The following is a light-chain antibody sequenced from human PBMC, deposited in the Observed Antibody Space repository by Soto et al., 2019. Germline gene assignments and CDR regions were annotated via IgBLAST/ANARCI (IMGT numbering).Light chain of an antibody. CDR2: DVG. CDR3: NSYRTVSTYV. Sequence: QSALTQPASVSGSPGQSITIACTGTSSDIGGYNFVSWYQQHPGKAPKLMIYDVGNRPSGVSNRFSVSKSGNTASLTISGLQAEDEDHYYCNSYRTVSTYVFGTGTKLTVL. V-gene: IGLV2-14*01. J-gene: IGLJ1*01. CDR1: SSDIGGYNF.